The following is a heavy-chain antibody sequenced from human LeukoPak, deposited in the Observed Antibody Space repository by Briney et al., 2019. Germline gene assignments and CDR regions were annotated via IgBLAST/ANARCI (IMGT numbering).Heavy chain of an antibody. J-gene: IGHJ4*02. Sequence: GGSLRLSCAGSGFPFSNYLMAWVRQAPGKGLEWVANMKEDGGEINYVDSVKGRFTISRDNAKNSLDLQMSSLRVDDTAVYYCVRDRGYSTFDYWGQGTLVIVSS. CDR1: GFPFSNYL. CDR2: MKEDGGEI. CDR3: VRDRGYSTFDY. V-gene: IGHV3-7*01. D-gene: IGHD4-23*01.